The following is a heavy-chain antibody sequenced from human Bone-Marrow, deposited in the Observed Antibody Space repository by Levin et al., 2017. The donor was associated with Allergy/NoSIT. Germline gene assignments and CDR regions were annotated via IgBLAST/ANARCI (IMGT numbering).Heavy chain of an antibody. V-gene: IGHV4-30-2*01. CDR1: GGSISSGGQS. Sequence: SETLSLTCAVSGGSISSGGQSWGWIRQPPGRGLEWIGDFFHSGRSYYNPSLSSRVSISVDKSKNQFSLNLDSVTAADTAVYYCVREDNWNYFDYWGLGSLVTVSS. CDR3: VREDNWNYFDY. J-gene: IGHJ4*02. CDR2: FFHSGRS. D-gene: IGHD1-20*01.